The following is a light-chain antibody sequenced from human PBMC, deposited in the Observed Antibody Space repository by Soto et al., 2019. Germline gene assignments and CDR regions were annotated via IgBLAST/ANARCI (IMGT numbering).Light chain of an antibody. CDR3: QQYNTYST. V-gene: IGKV1-16*01. CDR1: QSISSY. Sequence: DIQMTQSPSSLSASVGDRVTITCRASQSISSYLNWYQQXPGKAPKTLIYAASSLQSGVPARFSGSGSGTEFTLTISSLQPDDFATYYCQQYNTYSTFGQGTRLEIK. J-gene: IGKJ5*01. CDR2: AAS.